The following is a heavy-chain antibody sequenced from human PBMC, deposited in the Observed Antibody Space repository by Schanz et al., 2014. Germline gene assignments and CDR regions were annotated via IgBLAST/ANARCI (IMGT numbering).Heavy chain of an antibody. V-gene: IGHV3-NL1*01. CDR1: GFTFSSYD. Sequence: QVQLVESGGGVVQPGRSLRLSCVASGFTFSSYDVFWVRQAPGKGLEWVSSFNDGGVNKYYADSVKGRFTISRDNSKNTVYIQMNSLRAEDTAVYYCARGGPAYYFDDWGQGTLVTVSS. J-gene: IGHJ4*02. CDR3: ARGGPAYYFDD. CDR2: FNDGGVNK.